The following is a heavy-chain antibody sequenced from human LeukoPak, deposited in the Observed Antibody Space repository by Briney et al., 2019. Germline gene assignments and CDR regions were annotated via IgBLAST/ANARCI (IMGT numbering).Heavy chain of an antibody. CDR1: GFTFISYD. D-gene: IGHD6-6*01. V-gene: IGHV3-48*03. J-gene: IGHJ4*02. CDR2: ISSGGSSI. CDR3: ARASPQYSSSDY. Sequence: GGSLRLSCAASGFTFISYDMNWVRQAPGKGLEWVSYISSGGSSIYYADSVKGRFTISRDNARNSLYLQMNSLRAEDTAVYYCARASPQYSSSDYWGQGTLVTVSS.